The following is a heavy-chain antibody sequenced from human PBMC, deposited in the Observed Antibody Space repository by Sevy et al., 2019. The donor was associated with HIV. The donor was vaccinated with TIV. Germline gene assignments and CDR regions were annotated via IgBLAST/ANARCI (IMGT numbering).Heavy chain of an antibody. J-gene: IGHJ4*02. V-gene: IGHV1-2*02. D-gene: IGHD3-10*01. Sequence: ASVKVSCKASGYTFTGYYVHWVRRAPGQGLEWMGWINPSSGGTKYGQKFHGRVTMTRDTSITTAYMELNSLGSDDTAVYYCARSVYGSGTYLNDYWGQGTLVTVSS. CDR3: ARSVYGSGTYLNDY. CDR1: GYTFTGYY. CDR2: INPSSGGT.